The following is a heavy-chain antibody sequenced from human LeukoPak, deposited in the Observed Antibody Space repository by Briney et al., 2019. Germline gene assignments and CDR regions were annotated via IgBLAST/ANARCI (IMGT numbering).Heavy chain of an antibody. CDR1: GGSISSYY. CDR2: IYYSGST. J-gene: IGHJ6*02. V-gene: IGHV4-59*01. CDR3: ARCDYGDHNYYYYGMDV. D-gene: IGHD4-17*01. Sequence: SETLSLTCTVSGGSISSYYWSWIRQPPGKGLEWIGYIYYSGSTNYNPSLKSRVTISVDTSKNQFSLKLSSVTAADTAVYYCARCDYGDHNYYYYGMDVWGQGTTVTVSS.